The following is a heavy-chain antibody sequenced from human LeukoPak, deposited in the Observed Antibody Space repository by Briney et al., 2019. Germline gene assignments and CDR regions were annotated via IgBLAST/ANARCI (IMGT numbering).Heavy chain of an antibody. D-gene: IGHD3-22*01. CDR3: ARRESGFDSPFDP. V-gene: IGHV4-59*08. J-gene: IGHJ5*02. CDR2: IYYSGST. CDR1: GGSISSYY. Sequence: PPETLSLTCTVSGGSISSYYWSWIRQPPGKGLEWIGYIYYSGSTNYNPSLKSRVTISVDTSKNQFSLKLSSVTAADTAVYYCARRESGFDSPFDPWGQGTLVTVSS.